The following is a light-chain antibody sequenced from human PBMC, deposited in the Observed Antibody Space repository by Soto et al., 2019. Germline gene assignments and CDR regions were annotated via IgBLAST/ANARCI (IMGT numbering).Light chain of an antibody. CDR2: GAS. V-gene: IGKV3-15*01. CDR3: QQYENWPPYT. J-gene: IGKJ2*01. Sequence: EIVVTQSPATLSVSPGERATLSCRASQSVSSSLAWYQQKPGQAPRLLIWGASTRAAGIPARFSGSGSGTEFTLTISSLQSEDFAVYYCQQYENWPPYTFGQGTKLEIK. CDR1: QSVSSS.